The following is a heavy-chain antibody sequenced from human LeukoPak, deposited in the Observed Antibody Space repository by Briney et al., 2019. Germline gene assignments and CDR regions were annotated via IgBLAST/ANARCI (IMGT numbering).Heavy chain of an antibody. V-gene: IGHV3-30*02. CDR2: IRYDGSNK. D-gene: IGHD4-17*01. Sequence: GGSLRLSCAASGFTFSSYGMHWVRQAPGKGLEWVAFIRYDGSNKYYADSVKGRFTISRDNSKNTLYLQMNSLRVEDTAVYYCARDSTVTFPYNWFVPWGQGTLVSVSS. J-gene: IGHJ5*02. CDR3: ARDSTVTFPYNWFVP. CDR1: GFTFSSYG.